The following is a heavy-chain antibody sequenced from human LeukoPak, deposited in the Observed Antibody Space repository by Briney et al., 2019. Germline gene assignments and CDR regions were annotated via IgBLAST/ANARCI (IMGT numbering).Heavy chain of an antibody. J-gene: IGHJ5*02. CDR3: ARGGQVIMDNWFDP. Sequence: ASVKVSCKASGYIFTGYYIHWVRQAPGQGLEWMGWINPNSGDTSYAQKFQGRVTMTSDTSISTAYVELSKLRSDDTALYYCARGGQVIMDNWFDPWGQGTLVTVSS. D-gene: IGHD3-10*01. V-gene: IGHV1-2*02. CDR2: INPNSGDT. CDR1: GYIFTGYY.